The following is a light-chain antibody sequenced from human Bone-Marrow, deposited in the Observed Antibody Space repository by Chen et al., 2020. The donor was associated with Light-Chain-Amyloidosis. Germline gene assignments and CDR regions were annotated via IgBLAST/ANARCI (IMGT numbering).Light chain of an antibody. V-gene: IGKV3-15*01. J-gene: IGKJ3*01. CDR1: QSVKTH. CDR3: QQYYDWPT. Sequence: EIVMTQSPATLSVSPGERAPLSCRASQSVKTHLACYHQKPGQTPRLLIYGAYTRAPATPTRMSGSGSGTEFTLTISSLKSEDVAVYYCQQYYDWPTFGPGTKVHI. CDR2: GAY.